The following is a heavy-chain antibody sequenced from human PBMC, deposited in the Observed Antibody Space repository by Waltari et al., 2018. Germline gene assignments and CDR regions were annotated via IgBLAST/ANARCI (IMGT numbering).Heavy chain of an antibody. CDR3: ARDSLYYGSGTYDAFDI. CDR1: GGSISSGSYY. J-gene: IGHJ3*02. Sequence: QVQLQESGPGLVKPSQTLSLTCTVSGGSISSGSYYWSWIRQPAGKGLEWIGRIYTSGSTNYNPPLKSRVTISVDTAKNQFSLKLSSVTAADTAVYYCARDSLYYGSGTYDAFDIWGQGTMVTVSS. D-gene: IGHD3-10*01. V-gene: IGHV4-61*02. CDR2: IYTSGST.